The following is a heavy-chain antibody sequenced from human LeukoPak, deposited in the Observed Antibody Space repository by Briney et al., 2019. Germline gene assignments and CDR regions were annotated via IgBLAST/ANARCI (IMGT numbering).Heavy chain of an antibody. CDR3: ARDIYEIAAAGTFDY. Sequence: GSLRLSCAASGFTFSSYSMNWVRQAPGKGLEWVSAISSSSRYIYYADSVKGRFTISRDNAKNPLYLQMNSLRAEDTAVYYCARDIYEIAAAGTFDYWGQGTLVTVSS. CDR2: ISSSSRYI. D-gene: IGHD6-13*01. CDR1: GFTFSSYS. J-gene: IGHJ4*02. V-gene: IGHV3-21*01.